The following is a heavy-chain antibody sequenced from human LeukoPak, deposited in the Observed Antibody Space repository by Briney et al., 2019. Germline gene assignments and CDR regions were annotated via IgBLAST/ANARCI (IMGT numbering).Heavy chain of an antibody. CDR2: IANDGRDK. D-gene: IGHD6-13*01. CDR1: GFAFSDHG. CDR3: VKDMKIKAAGYYFDY. J-gene: IGHJ4*02. V-gene: IGHV3-30*18. Sequence: HPGRSLRLSCAASGFAFSDHGMHWVRQAPGKGLEWVAVIANDGRDKKYADSVRGRFTISRDNSKNTVYLQMNSLRAEDTAVFYCVKDMKIKAAGYYFDYWGQGTLVTVSS.